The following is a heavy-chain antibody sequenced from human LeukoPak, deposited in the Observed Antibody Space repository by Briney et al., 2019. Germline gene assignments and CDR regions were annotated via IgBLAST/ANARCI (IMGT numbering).Heavy chain of an antibody. Sequence: PSETLSLTCTVSGYSISSGYYWGWIRQPPGKGLEWIGSIYHSGSTYYNPSLKSRVTTSVGTSKNQFSLKLSSVTAADTAVYYCAREIAGTIDYWGQGTLVTVSS. CDR2: IYHSGST. J-gene: IGHJ4*02. V-gene: IGHV4-38-2*02. CDR1: GYSISSGYY. CDR3: AREIAGTIDY. D-gene: IGHD1-7*01.